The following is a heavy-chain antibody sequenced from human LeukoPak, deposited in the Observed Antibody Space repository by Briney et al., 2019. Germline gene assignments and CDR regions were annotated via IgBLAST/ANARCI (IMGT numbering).Heavy chain of an antibody. V-gene: IGHV4-59*01. CDR1: GGSISNYY. Sequence: SETLSLTCTVSGGSISNYYWSWIRQPPGKGLEWIGYLYYSGSTNYNPSLKSRVTISGDTSKNQFSLKLTSVTAADTAVYYCARGLGSRYYFNSWGQGTLVTVSS. J-gene: IGHJ4*02. CDR3: ARGLGSRYYFNS. D-gene: IGHD3-10*01. CDR2: LYYSGST.